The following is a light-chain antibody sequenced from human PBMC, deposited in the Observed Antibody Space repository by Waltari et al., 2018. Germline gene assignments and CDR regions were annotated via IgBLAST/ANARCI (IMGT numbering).Light chain of an antibody. J-gene: IGLJ3*02. CDR2: LNT. CDR1: SSNIGAGYD. Sequence: QSVLTQPPSVSGAPGQRVPISCTGSSSNIGAGYDSPCYQQLPGTAPQLLIYLNTNRPSGVPDRFSGSKSGTSASLAITGLQAEDEADYYCQSYDSSLSASVFGGGTKLTVL. V-gene: IGLV1-40*01. CDR3: QSYDSSLSASV.